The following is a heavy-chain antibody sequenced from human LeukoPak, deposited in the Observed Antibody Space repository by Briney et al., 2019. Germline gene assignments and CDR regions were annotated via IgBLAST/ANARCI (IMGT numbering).Heavy chain of an antibody. CDR2: INHSGST. Sequence: SETLSLTCTVSGGSISSSSYYWGWIRQPPGKGLEWIGEINHSGSTNYNPSLKSRVTISVDTSKNQFSLKLSSVTAADTAVYYCASLYYYYYGMDVWGQGTTVTVSS. J-gene: IGHJ6*02. V-gene: IGHV4-39*07. CDR1: GGSISSSSYY. CDR3: ASLYYYYYGMDV.